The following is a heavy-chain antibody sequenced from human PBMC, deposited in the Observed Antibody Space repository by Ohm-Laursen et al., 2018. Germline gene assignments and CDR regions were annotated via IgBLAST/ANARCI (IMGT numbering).Heavy chain of an antibody. V-gene: IGHV3-48*03. Sequence: SLRLSCAASGFTFSSYEMNWVRQAPGKGLEWVSYISSSSRTIYYADSVKGRFTISRDNAKNSLYLQMNSLRAEDTAVYYCARELEHDYWGQGTLVTVSS. CDR1: GFTFSSYE. CDR2: ISSSSRTI. D-gene: IGHD1/OR15-1a*01. CDR3: ARELEHDY. J-gene: IGHJ4*02.